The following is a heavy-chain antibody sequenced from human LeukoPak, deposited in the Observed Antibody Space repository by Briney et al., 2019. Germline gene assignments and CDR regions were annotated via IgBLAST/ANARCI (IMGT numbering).Heavy chain of an antibody. V-gene: IGHV1-8*03. CDR1: GYTFINYD. J-gene: IGHJ4*02. CDR3: TRETSSRYFDF. Sequence: ASVKVSCKASGYTFINYDINWVRQATGQGLEWMGWMNPHTANTGYAQKFQGRVTITWNTSISTAYMELSSLTSEDTGVYYCTRETSSRYFDFWGQGTLVTVSS. CDR2: MNPHTANT.